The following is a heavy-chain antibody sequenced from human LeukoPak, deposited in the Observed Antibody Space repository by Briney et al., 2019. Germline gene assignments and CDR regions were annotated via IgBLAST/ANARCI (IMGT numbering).Heavy chain of an antibody. CDR3: ARDLRGGKLDY. CDR2: ISSSSSTI. D-gene: IGHD3-16*01. Sequence: GGSLRLSCAASGFTFSSYSMNWVRQAPGKGLEWVSYISSSSSTIYYADSVKGRFTISRDNAKNSLYLQMNSLRAEDTAVYYCARDLRGGKLDYWGQGTLVTVSS. CDR1: GFTFSSYS. V-gene: IGHV3-48*04. J-gene: IGHJ4*02.